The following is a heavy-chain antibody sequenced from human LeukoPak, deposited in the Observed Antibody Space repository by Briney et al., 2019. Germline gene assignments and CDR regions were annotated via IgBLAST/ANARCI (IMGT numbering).Heavy chain of an antibody. D-gene: IGHD6-19*01. Sequence: SETLSLTCTVSGGSISSGDYYWSWIRQPPGKGLEWIGYIYYSGSTYYNPSLKSRVTISVDTSKNQFSLKLSSVTAADTAVYYCARVSSGWYPWFDYWGQGTPVTVSS. V-gene: IGHV4-30-4*01. CDR3: ARVSSGWYPWFDY. CDR2: IYYSGST. CDR1: GGSISSGDYY. J-gene: IGHJ4*02.